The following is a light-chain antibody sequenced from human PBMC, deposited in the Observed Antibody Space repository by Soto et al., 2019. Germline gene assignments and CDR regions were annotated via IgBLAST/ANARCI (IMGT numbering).Light chain of an antibody. V-gene: IGLV2-14*03. Sequence: QSVLTQPASVSGSPEQSITISCTGTSSDVGVYNYVSWYQQHPGKAPKVLIYDVSDRPSGVSNRFSGSKSGNTASLTISGLQAEDEADYYCSSYTTGSTVVFGGGTKLTVL. CDR3: SSYTTGSTVV. CDR2: DVS. J-gene: IGLJ3*02. CDR1: SSDVGVYNY.